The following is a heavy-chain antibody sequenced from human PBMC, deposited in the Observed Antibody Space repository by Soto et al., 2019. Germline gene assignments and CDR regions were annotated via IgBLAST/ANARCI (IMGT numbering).Heavy chain of an antibody. J-gene: IGHJ4*02. V-gene: IGHV3-53*01. Sequence: VGSLRLSCAASGFTVSNNYMTWVRQAPGKGLEWVSVIYASGLTYYADSVKGRFTISRDKSKNTLYLQMNSLRAEDTAVYYCARAFGDRIYYFDYWGQGTLVTVSS. CDR3: ARAFGDRIYYFDY. D-gene: IGHD3-10*01. CDR2: IYASGLT. CDR1: GFTVSNNY.